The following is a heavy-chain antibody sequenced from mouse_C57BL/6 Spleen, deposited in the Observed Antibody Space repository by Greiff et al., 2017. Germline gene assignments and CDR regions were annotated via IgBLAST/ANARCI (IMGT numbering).Heavy chain of an antibody. Sequence: VKLMESGPGLVAPSQSLSITCTVSGFSLTSYSISWVRQPPGKGLEWLGVIWNGGGTNYNSALKSRMSISKDNSKSQVFLKMNSLQTDDTARYYCARNEGLRRDCYAMDDWGQGTSVTVSS. J-gene: IGHJ4*01. D-gene: IGHD2-2*01. CDR3: ARNEGLRRDCYAMDD. V-gene: IGHV2-9-1*01. CDR2: IWNGGGT. CDR1: GFSLTSYS.